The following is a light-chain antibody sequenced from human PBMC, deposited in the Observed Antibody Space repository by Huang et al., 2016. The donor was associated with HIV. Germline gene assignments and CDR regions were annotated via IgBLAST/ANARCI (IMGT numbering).Light chain of an antibody. CDR2: GAS. V-gene: IGKV3-20*01. Sequence: EIVLTQSPGTLSLSPGERATLSCRASQNVSSSYLAWYQQKPGQAPRLLIYGASSRATGIPDRFSGSGSGTDFTLTISRLEPEEFAVYYCQQYGSSPLFTFGPGTKVDIK. J-gene: IGKJ3*01. CDR3: QQYGSSPLFT. CDR1: QNVSSSY.